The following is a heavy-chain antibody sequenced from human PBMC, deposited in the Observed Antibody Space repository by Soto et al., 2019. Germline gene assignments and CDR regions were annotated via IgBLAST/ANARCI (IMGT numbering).Heavy chain of an antibody. D-gene: IGHD3-10*01. J-gene: IGHJ3*02. CDR2: IYHSGST. CDR3: ARDGDGVNDAFDI. CDR1: GGSISSSNW. V-gene: IGHV4-4*02. Sequence: QVQLQESGPGLVKPSGTLSLTCAVSGGSISSSNWWSWVRQPPGKGLEWIGEIYHSGSTNYNPSLKSGVTISVDKSKNQFALKLSSVTAADTAVYYCARDGDGVNDAFDIWGQGTMVTVSS.